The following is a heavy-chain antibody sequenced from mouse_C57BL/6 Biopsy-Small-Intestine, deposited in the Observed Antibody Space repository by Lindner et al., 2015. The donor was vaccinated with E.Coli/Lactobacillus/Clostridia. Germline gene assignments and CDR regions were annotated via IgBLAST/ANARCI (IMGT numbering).Heavy chain of an antibody. D-gene: IGHD1-1*01. J-gene: IGHJ2*01. Sequence: ESGPVLVAPSQSLSITCTVSGFSLTSFGVHWVRQPPGKGLEWLGVIWADGNTNYNSALMSRLSISKDNSKSQVLLKMNSLQTDDTAMYYCAKHGGGNYVGFDYWGQGTTLTVPS. CDR2: IWADGNT. V-gene: IGHV2-9*01. CDR3: AKHGGGNYVGFDY. CDR1: GFSLTSFG.